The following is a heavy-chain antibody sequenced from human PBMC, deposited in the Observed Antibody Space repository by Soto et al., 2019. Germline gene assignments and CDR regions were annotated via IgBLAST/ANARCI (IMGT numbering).Heavy chain of an antibody. J-gene: IGHJ6*02. CDR2: IYPGDSDT. V-gene: IGHV5-51*01. D-gene: IGHD3-16*01. CDR1: GYSFSTYW. Sequence: GGSLKISCKGSGYSFSTYWIAWVRQMPGKGLEWMGIIYPGDSDTRYSLSLQGQVTISADKSISTAYLQWSSLKASDTAIYYCARRPPEGGTMDVWGQGTTVTVSS. CDR3: ARRPPEGGTMDV.